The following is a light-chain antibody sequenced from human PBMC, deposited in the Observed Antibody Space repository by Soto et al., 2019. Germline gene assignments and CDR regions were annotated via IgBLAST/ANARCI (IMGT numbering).Light chain of an antibody. V-gene: IGLV1-47*01. CDR1: SSNIGMNY. CDR2: RNN. CDR3: AAWDDSLSAVV. J-gene: IGLJ2*01. Sequence: QSVLSQPPSASGTPGQTVTISCSGSSSNIGMNYVYWYQQLPGTAPKLLMYRNNQRPSGVPDRFSGSNSGTSASLAISGLRSEDDADYYCAAWDDSLSAVVFGGATKLTVL.